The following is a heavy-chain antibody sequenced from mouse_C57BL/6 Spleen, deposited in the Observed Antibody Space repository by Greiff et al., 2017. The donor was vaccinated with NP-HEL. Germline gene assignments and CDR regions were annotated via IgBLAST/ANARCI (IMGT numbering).Heavy chain of an antibody. CDR1: GYSITSGYY. CDR3: ASQLYYAMDY. J-gene: IGHJ4*01. V-gene: IGHV3-6*01. D-gene: IGHD4-1*02. CDR2: ISYDGSN. Sequence: EVQLQQSGPGLVKPSQSLSLTCSVTGYSITSGYYWNWIRQFPGNKLEWMGYISYDGSNNYNPSLKNRISITRDTSKNQFFLKLNSVTTEDTATYYCASQLYYAMDYWGQGTSVTVSS.